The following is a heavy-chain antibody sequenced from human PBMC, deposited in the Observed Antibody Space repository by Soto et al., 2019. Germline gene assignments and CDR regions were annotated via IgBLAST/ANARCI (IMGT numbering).Heavy chain of an antibody. V-gene: IGHV1-69*01. CDR1: GVTFSSYA. CDR2: IIPIIDTT. CDR3: VRGRDGHNSYYFDH. Sequence: QVELVQSGAEVKKPGSSVKVSCKASGVTFSSYAINWVRQAPGQGLEWIGGIIPIIDTTNYAQKFQGRVKVTADESTRTTYMELSSLRSEDMAVYYCVRGRDGHNSYYFDHRGPGTQVAVSS. J-gene: IGHJ4*02.